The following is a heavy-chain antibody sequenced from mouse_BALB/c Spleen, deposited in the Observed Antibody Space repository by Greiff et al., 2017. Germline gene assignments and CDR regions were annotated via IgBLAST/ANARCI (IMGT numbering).Heavy chain of an antibody. CDR2: INPYNGAT. V-gene: IGHV1-31*01. CDR1: GYSFTGYY. D-gene: IGHD4-1*01. J-gene: IGHJ2*01. Sequence: EVQLQQSGPELVKPGASVKISCKASGYSFTGYYMHWVKQSHVKSLEWIGRINPYNGATSYNQNFKDKASLTVDKSSSTAYMELHSLTSEDSAVYYCARGREDWDDYWGQGTTLTVSS. CDR3: ARGREDWDDY.